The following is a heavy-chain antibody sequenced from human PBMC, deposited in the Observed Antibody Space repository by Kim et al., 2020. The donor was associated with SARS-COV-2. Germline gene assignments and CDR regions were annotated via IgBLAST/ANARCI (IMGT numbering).Heavy chain of an antibody. D-gene: IGHD6-13*01. J-gene: IGHJ4*02. Sequence: NKYYVAPVKGRFTISRDNSKNTLYLQMNSLRAEDTAVYYCATKIAAAGIVYWGQGTLVTVSS. CDR2: NK. CDR3: ATKIAAAGIVY. V-gene: IGHV3-30*01.